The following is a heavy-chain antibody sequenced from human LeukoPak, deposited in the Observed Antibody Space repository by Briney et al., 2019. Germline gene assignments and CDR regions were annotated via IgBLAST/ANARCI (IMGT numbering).Heavy chain of an antibody. CDR2: IYYSGST. Sequence: PSETLSLTCTVSGGSISSYYWSWIRQPPGKGLEWIGYIYYSGSTNYNPSLKSRVTISVDTSKNQLSLKLRSVTAADTAVYYCARGSSSWSRIKYNWFDPWGQGTRVTVSS. V-gene: IGHV4-59*01. CDR1: GGSISSYY. J-gene: IGHJ5*02. CDR3: ARGSSSWSRIKYNWFDP. D-gene: IGHD6-13*01.